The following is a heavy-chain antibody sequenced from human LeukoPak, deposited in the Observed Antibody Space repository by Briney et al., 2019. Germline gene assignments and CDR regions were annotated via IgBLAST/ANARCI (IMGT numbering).Heavy chain of an antibody. J-gene: IGHJ3*02. CDR3: AREKGLLRYFDWLSTTSEGAFDI. V-gene: IGHV1-2*02. D-gene: IGHD3-9*01. CDR2: INRNSGGT. Sequence: GASVKVSCKASGYTFSGYYMHWVRQAPRQGLEWMGWINRNSGGTKSAQKFQGRVTMTRDTSISTAHMELSRLRSDDTAVYYCAREKGLLRYFDWLSTTSEGAFDIWGQGTMVTVSS. CDR1: GYTFSGYY.